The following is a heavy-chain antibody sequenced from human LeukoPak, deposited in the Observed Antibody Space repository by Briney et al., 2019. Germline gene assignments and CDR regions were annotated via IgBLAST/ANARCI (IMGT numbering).Heavy chain of an antibody. CDR1: GFTFSSYA. J-gene: IGHJ6*02. V-gene: IGHV3-30*18. CDR2: ISYDGSKR. D-gene: IGHD3-10*01. Sequence: GGSLRLSCAASGFTFSSYAMSWVRQAPGKGLEWVALISYDGSKRFYADSVQGRFTISRDSSRNTLNLQMNSLRPEDTAVYYCAKSLLSYYDYGLDVWGQGTTVTVSS. CDR3: AKSLLSYYDYGLDV.